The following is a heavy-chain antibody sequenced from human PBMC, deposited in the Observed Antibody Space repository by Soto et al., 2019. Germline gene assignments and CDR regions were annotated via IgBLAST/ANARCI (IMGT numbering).Heavy chain of an antibody. CDR3: ARVPPRWGSSWYSDY. V-gene: IGHV1-18*04. Sequence: VQLVQSGAEVKKPGASVKVSCKASGYTFTSYGISWVRQAPGQGLEWMGWISAYNGNTNYAQKLQGRVTMTTDTSTSTAYMELRSLRSDDTSVYYCARVPPRWGSSWYSDYWGQGTLVTVSS. CDR2: ISAYNGNT. D-gene: IGHD6-13*01. J-gene: IGHJ4*02. CDR1: GYTFTSYG.